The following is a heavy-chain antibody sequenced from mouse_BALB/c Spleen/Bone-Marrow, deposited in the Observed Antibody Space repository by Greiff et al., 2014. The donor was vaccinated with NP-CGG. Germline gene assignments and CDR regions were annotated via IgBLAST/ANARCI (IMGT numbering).Heavy chain of an antibody. V-gene: IGHV2-9*02. J-gene: IGHJ4*01. CDR3: AGGSYFYSMDY. CDR1: GFSLASYG. CDR2: MWAGGST. Sequence: VHLVESGPGLVAPSQSLSITCTISGFSLASYGVHWVRQPPGKGLEWLGVMWAGGSTNYNSALMSKLSISKDNSESQVFLKMNSLQTHDTAMYYCAGGSYFYSMDYWGQGTSVTVSS.